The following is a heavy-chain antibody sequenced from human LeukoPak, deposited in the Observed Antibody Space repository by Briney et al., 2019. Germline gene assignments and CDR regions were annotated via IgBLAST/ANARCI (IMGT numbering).Heavy chain of an antibody. CDR1: GFTFSSYG. D-gene: IGHD1-14*01. CDR3: ARGRAEDELDY. CDR2: IWYDGSNK. J-gene: IGHJ4*02. V-gene: IGHV3-33*01. Sequence: GGSLRLSCAASGFTFSSYGMHWVRQAPGKGLEWVAVIWYDGSNKYYADSVKGRFTISRDNSKNTLYLQMNGLRAEDTAVYYCARGRAEDELDYWGQGTLVTVSS.